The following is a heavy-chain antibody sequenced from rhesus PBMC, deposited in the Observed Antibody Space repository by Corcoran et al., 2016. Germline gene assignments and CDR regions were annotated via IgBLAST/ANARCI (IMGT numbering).Heavy chain of an antibody. CDR2: IYGSSTST. V-gene: IGHV4S10*01. D-gene: IGHD3-34*01. CDR3: ARALTGGISMGFDY. CDR1: GGSISDSYR. Sequence: QVQLQESGPGVVKPSETLSLTCAVSGGSISDSYRWSWIRQPPGKGLEWIGYIYGSSTSTNYNTSLKSRFTLSQNTSKNQVSLKLSSLTSADSAVEYCARALTGGISMGFDYWGQGVLVTVSS. J-gene: IGHJ4*01.